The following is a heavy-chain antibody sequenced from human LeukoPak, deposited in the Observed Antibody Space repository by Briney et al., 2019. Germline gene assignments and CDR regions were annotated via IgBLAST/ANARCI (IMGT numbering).Heavy chain of an antibody. CDR2: IKQDGSEK. J-gene: IGHJ3*02. CDR1: GFTFSSYW. CDR3: ARDEETFGIDAFDI. D-gene: IGHD3-16*01. V-gene: IGHV3-7*01. Sequence: GGSLRLSCAASGFTFSSYWMSWVRQAPGKGLEWVANIKQDGSEKYYVDSVKGRFTISRDNAKNSLYLQMNSLRAEDTAVYYCARDEETFGIDAFDIWGQGTMVTVSS.